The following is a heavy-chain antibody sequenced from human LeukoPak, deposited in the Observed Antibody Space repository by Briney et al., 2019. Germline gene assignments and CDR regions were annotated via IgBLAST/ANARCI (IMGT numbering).Heavy chain of an antibody. J-gene: IGHJ4*02. Sequence: GGSLRLSCAASGFTFRNYGMHWVRQAPGKGLEWVTFIRYDGADEYYADSVKGQFTISRDDSKNTVFLQMSTLRVEDTAVYYCARGYTYFAYWGQGTLVTVSS. CDR2: IRYDGADE. D-gene: IGHD5-18*01. V-gene: IGHV3-30*02. CDR1: GFTFRNYG. CDR3: ARGYTYFAY.